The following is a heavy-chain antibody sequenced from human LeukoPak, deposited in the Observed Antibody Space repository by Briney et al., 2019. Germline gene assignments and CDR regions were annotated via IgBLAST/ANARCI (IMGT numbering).Heavy chain of an antibody. Sequence: PSETLSLTCTVSGGSISSGGYYWSWIRQHPGKGLEWIGYIYYSGSTYYNPSLKSRVTISVDTSKNQFSLKLSSVTAADTAVYYCARGVAVAGHPDYWGQGTLVTVSS. CDR3: ARGVAVAGHPDY. CDR2: IYYSGST. J-gene: IGHJ4*02. D-gene: IGHD6-19*01. CDR1: GGSISSGGYY. V-gene: IGHV4-31*03.